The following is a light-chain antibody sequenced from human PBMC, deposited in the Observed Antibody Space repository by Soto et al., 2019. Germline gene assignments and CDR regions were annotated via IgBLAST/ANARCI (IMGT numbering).Light chain of an antibody. J-gene: IGKJ3*01. CDR2: AAS. Sequence: DIQMTQSPSSLSASVGDRVTITCRASQSISSYLNWYQQKPGKAPKLLIYAASSLQSGVPSRFSGSGSGTDFTLTISSLQPEDFATYYCQQSYPGFGPGTKVDIK. CDR3: QQSYPG. V-gene: IGKV1-39*01. CDR1: QSISSY.